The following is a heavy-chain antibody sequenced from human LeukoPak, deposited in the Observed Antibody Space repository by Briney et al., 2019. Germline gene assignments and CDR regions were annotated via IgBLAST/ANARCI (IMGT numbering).Heavy chain of an antibody. CDR1: GYTFTGYY. CDR3: ARDRYGFDY. V-gene: IGHV1-2*02. J-gene: IGHJ4*02. D-gene: IGHD1-14*01. CDR2: INPNSGGT. Sequence: ASVKVSCKASGYTFTGYYLHWVRQAPGQGLEWMGWINPNSGGTNYAQKFQGRVTMTRDTSIRTAYMELSRQRSDDTAVYYCARDRYGFDYWGQGTLVTVSS.